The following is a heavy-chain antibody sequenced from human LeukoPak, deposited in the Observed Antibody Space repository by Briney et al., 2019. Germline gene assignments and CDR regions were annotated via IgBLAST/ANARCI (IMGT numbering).Heavy chain of an antibody. V-gene: IGHV3-7*03. J-gene: IGHJ4*02. D-gene: IGHD3-10*01. CDR3: AKVRPPGSYYNLAIDY. Sequence: GGSLRLSCAASGFNFSIYWMTWVRQAPGKGLEWVANIKQDGSEKYYVDSLRGRFSISRDNAKNSLYLQMNSLRVEDTALYYCAKVRPPGSYYNLAIDYWGQGTLVTVSS. CDR1: GFNFSIYW. CDR2: IKQDGSEK.